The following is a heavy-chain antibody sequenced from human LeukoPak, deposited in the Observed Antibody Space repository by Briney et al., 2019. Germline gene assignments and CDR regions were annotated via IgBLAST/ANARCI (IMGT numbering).Heavy chain of an antibody. D-gene: IGHD3-10*01. V-gene: IGHV5-51*01. CDR1: GYSFTSYW. Sequence: GESLKISCLGSGYSFTSYWIGWVRQMPGKGLEWMGIIYPGDSDTRYSPSFQGEVTISADKSISTAYLQWSSLKASDTAMYYCARSMRLWFGENNDAFDICGQGTMVTVSS. CDR3: ARSMRLWFGENNDAFDI. J-gene: IGHJ3*02. CDR2: IYPGDSDT.